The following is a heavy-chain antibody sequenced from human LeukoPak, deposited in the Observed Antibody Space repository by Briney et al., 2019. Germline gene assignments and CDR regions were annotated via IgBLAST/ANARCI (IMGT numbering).Heavy chain of an antibody. V-gene: IGHV3-7*05. CDR3: AKEIVSVPGAINY. CDR1: GFTFSIDW. J-gene: IGHJ4*02. CDR2: IKQDGSEK. D-gene: IGHD2-2*01. Sequence: PGGSLRLSCAASGFTFSIDWMTWVRQAPGKGLEWLANIKQDGSEKYYVDSVKGRFTISRDNAKNSLYLQMNSLRAEDTAVYYCAKEIVSVPGAINYWGQGALVTVSS.